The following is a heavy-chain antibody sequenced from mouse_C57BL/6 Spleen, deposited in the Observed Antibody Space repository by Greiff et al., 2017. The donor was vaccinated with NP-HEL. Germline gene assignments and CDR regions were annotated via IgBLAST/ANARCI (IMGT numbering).Heavy chain of an antibody. CDR1: GYTFTEYT. J-gene: IGHJ2*01. CDR3: ARHEHGSSYVGFDY. CDR2: FYPGSGSI. D-gene: IGHD1-1*01. V-gene: IGHV1-62-2*01. Sequence: QVHVKQSGAELVKPGASVKLSCKASGYTFTEYTIHWVKQRSGQGLEWIGWFYPGSGSIKYNEKFKDKATLTADKSSSTAYMELSRLTSEDSAVYFCARHEHGSSYVGFDYWGQGTTLTVSS.